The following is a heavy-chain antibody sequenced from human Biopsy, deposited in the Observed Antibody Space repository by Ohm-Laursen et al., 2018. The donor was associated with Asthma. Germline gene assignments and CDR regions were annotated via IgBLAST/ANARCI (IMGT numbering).Heavy chain of an antibody. J-gene: IGHJ6*02. CDR2: IYYTGGD. D-gene: IGHD3-10*01. CDR3: ARGPNYHGSGRAPIGMDV. Sequence: SETLSLTCSVSGGAIRTSGYYWGWIRQPPGKGLEWLGYIYYTGGDNYNPSLKSRVTISVDTSKNQFSLRLNSVTAADTAVYYCARGPNYHGSGRAPIGMDVWGQGTTVTVSS. CDR1: GGAIRTSGYY. V-gene: IGHV4-61*08.